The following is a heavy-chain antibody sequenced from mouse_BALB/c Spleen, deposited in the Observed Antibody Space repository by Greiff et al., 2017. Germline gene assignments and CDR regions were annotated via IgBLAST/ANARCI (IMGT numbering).Heavy chain of an antibody. CDR1: GFTFSSFG. J-gene: IGHJ4*01. CDR2: ISSGSSTI. V-gene: IGHV5-17*02. D-gene: IGHD1-1*02. CDR3: ARSTGNYYAMDY. Sequence: EVKLVESGGDLVKPGGSRKLSCAASGFTFSSFGMHWVRQAPEKGLEWVAYISSGSSTIYYADTVKGRFTISRDNPKNTLFLQMTSLRSEDTAMYYCARSTGNYYAMDYWGQGTSVTVSS.